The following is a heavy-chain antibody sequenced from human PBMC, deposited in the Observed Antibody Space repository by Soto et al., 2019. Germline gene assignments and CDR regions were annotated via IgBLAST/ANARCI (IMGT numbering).Heavy chain of an antibody. D-gene: IGHD7-27*01. CDR1: GYTFSSYA. V-gene: IGHV1-3*01. CDR3: ARDTGDGTFDF. Sequence: QVHLVQSGAEVRKPGASVKVSCKASGYTFSSYAMHWVRQAPGQRLEWMGWINVGYGNTKSSQKFQDRVTISRDTSASTAYMELTSLISEDTAVYYCARDTGDGTFDFWGQGTLVTVSS. CDR2: INVGYGNT. J-gene: IGHJ4*02.